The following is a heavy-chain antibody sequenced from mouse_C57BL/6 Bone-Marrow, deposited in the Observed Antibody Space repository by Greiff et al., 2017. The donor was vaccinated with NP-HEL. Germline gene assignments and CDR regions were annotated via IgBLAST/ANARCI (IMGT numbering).Heavy chain of an antibody. Sequence: VQLKQSGAELVKPGASVKLSCKASGYTFTSYWMHWVKQRPGQGLEWIGMIHPNSGSTNYNEKFKSKATLTVDKSSSTAYMQLSSLTSEDSAVYYCARSLPQNYFDYWGQGTTLTVSS. CDR3: ARSLPQNYFDY. CDR1: GYTFTSYW. J-gene: IGHJ2*01. V-gene: IGHV1-64*01. CDR2: IHPNSGST. D-gene: IGHD2-10*01.